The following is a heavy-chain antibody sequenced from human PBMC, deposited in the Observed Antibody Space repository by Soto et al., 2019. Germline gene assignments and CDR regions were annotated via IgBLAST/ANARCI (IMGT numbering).Heavy chain of an antibody. CDR3: AMRVMVRGAYSPLYYYYGMDV. Sequence: ASVKVSCKASGGTFSSYAISWVRQAPGQGLEWMGGIIPIFGTANYAQKFQGRVTITADESTSTAYMEPSSLRSEDTAVYYCAMRVMVRGAYSPLYYYYGMDVWGQGTTVTVSS. CDR2: IIPIFGTA. D-gene: IGHD3-10*01. J-gene: IGHJ6*02. V-gene: IGHV1-69*13. CDR1: GGTFSSYA.